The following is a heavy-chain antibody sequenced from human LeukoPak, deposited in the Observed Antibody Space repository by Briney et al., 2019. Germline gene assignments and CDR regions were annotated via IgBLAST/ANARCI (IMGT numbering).Heavy chain of an antibody. CDR3: AKAATGEYYFDY. V-gene: IGHV3-30*02. CDR1: GFTFSSYA. D-gene: IGHD7-27*01. CDR2: IRYDGSNK. Sequence: GGSLRLSCAASGFTFSSYAMSWVRQAPGKGLEWVAFIRYDGSNKYYADSVKGRFTISRDNSKNTLYLQMNSLRAEDTAVYYCAKAATGEYYFDYWGQGTLVTVSS. J-gene: IGHJ4*02.